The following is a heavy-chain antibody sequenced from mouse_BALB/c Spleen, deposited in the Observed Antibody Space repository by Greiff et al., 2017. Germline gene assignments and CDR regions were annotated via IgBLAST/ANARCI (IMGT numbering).Heavy chain of an antibody. J-gene: IGHJ2*01. D-gene: IGHD1-1*01. CDR2: ISSGSSTI. CDR1: GFTFSSFG. CDR3: ARTSYYDGSPDYFDY. Sequence: EVKLVESGGGLVQPGGSRKLSCAASGFTFSSFGMHWVRQAPEKGLEWVAYISSGSSTIYYADTVKGRFTISRDNPKNTLFLQMTSLRSEDTAMYYCARTSYYDGSPDYFDYWGQGTTLTVSS. V-gene: IGHV5-17*02.